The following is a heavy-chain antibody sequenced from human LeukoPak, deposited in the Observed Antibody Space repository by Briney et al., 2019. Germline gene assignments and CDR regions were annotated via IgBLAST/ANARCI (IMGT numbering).Heavy chain of an antibody. Sequence: ASVKVSCKASGYTFTGYYMHWVRQAPGQGLEWMGWINPNSGGTNYAQKFQGRVTMTRDTSISTAYVELSSLRSDDTAVFYCARDGGGGSWWVDYWGQGTLVTVSS. D-gene: IGHD1-26*01. J-gene: IGHJ4*02. CDR2: INPNSGGT. V-gene: IGHV1-2*02. CDR1: GYTFTGYY. CDR3: ARDGGGGSWWVDY.